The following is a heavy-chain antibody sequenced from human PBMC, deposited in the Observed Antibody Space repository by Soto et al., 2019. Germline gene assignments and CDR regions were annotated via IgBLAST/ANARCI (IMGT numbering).Heavy chain of an antibody. V-gene: IGHV1-3*01. J-gene: IGHJ4*02. CDR2: INGDNGDT. CDR1: GYTFTGYA. D-gene: IGHD2-2*01. Sequence: QVQLVQSGAEVKKPGASVKVSCKASGYTFTGYAIHWVRQAPGQRLEWMGWINGDNGDTKYAQKFQGRVTITRDTSATTAYMELTNLGSEDTALYHCARGYCSSTSCQYYLDFWVQGTPVTVSS. CDR3: ARGYCSSTSCQYYLDF.